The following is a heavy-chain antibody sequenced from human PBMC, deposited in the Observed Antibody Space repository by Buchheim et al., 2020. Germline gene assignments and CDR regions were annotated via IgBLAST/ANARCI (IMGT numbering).Heavy chain of an antibody. CDR1: GFTFSSYW. D-gene: IGHD3-3*01. Sequence: EVQLVESGGGLVQPGGSLRLSCAASGFTFSSYWMHWVRQAPGKGLVWVSRINSDGSSTSYADSVKGRFTISRDNAKNTLYLQMNSLRAEDTAVYYCARDMALGGYWSGGIYYYYYGMDVWGQGTT. CDR2: INSDGSST. V-gene: IGHV3-74*01. CDR3: ARDMALGGYWSGGIYYYYYGMDV. J-gene: IGHJ6*02.